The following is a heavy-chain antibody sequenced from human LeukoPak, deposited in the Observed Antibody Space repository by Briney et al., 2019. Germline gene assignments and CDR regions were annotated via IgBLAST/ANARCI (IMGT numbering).Heavy chain of an antibody. CDR2: ISHDGRNK. D-gene: IGHD3-10*01. CDR3: ARGSHQDYFGSMTYLFDY. J-gene: IGHJ4*02. V-gene: IGHV3-30*04. CDR1: GFTFSSYA. Sequence: PGGSLRLSCAASGFTFSSYAFHWVRQAPGKGLEWVTLISHDGRNKYYADSVKGRFTISRDNSKKTLYLEVNSLRAEDTAVYFCARGSHQDYFGSMTYLFDYWGQGTLVTVSS.